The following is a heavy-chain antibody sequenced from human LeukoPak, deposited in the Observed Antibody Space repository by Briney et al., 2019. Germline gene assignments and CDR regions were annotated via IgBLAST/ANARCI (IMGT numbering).Heavy chain of an antibody. Sequence: ASVKVSCKASGYTFTSYYMHWVRQAPGQGLEWMGIINPSGGSTSYAQKFQGRVTMTRNTSISTAYMELSSLRSEDTAVYYCARVRRWLQFLGGKDYYFDYWGQGTLVTVSS. CDR2: INPSGGST. CDR1: GYTFTSYY. CDR3: ARVRRWLQFLGGKDYYFDY. V-gene: IGHV1-46*01. D-gene: IGHD5-24*01. J-gene: IGHJ4*02.